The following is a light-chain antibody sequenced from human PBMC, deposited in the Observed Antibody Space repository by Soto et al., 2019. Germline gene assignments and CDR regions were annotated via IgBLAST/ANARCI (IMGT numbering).Light chain of an antibody. CDR2: AAS. CDR3: QQSHGIPYT. CDR1: KTMSTY. Sequence: DIQMTQSPSSLSASVGDRVTITCRASKTMSTYLNWYQQNPGKAPKLLIYAASTLQSGVPSRFSGSGSGTDFTLTISSLQPEDFATYYCQQSHGIPYTFGQGTKLEIK. J-gene: IGKJ2*01. V-gene: IGKV1-39*01.